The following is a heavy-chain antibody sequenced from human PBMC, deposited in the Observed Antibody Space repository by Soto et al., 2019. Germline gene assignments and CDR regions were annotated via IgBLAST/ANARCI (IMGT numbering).Heavy chain of an antibody. CDR3: ATSYGSGSRPFDN. Sequence: QVQLVQSGAEVKKPGSSVRVSCKASGDTFNFYTIHWVRQAPGQGLEWLGRIIPMVGMSNYAQRFQGRVTMIADKSTSTVYMQVSSLRSEDTALYYCATSYGSGSRPFDNWGQGTLVSVSS. D-gene: IGHD3-10*01. CDR2: IIPMVGMS. J-gene: IGHJ5*02. V-gene: IGHV1-69*02. CDR1: GDTFNFYT.